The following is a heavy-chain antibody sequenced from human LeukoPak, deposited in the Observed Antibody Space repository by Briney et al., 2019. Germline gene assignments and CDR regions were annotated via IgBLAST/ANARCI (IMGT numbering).Heavy chain of an antibody. CDR1: GRSFSGYY. D-gene: IGHD1-1*01. J-gene: IGHJ4*02. Sequence: SETLSLTCAVYGRSFSGYYWSWIRQPPGKGLEWIGEINHSGSTNYNPSLKSRVTISVDTSKNQFSLKLSSVTAADTAVYYCATGTPFGPNWGQGTLVTVSS. CDR2: INHSGST. V-gene: IGHV4-34*01. CDR3: ATGTPFGPN.